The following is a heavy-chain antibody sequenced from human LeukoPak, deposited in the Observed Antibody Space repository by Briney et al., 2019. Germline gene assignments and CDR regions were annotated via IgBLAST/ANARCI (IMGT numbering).Heavy chain of an antibody. CDR2: IYHSGST. V-gene: IGHV4-4*02. CDR3: ARGPRVTITMIVVVSKRRDWFDP. Sequence: SETLSLTCAVSGGSISSSNWWSWVRQPPGKGLEWIGEIYHSGSTNYNPSLKSRVTISVDTSKNQFSLKLSSVTAADTAVYYCARGPRVTITMIVVVSKRRDWFDPWGQGTLVTVSS. CDR1: GGSISSSNW. J-gene: IGHJ5*02. D-gene: IGHD3-22*01.